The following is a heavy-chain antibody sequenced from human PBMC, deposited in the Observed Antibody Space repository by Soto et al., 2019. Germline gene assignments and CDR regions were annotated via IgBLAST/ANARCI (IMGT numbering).Heavy chain of an antibody. D-gene: IGHD2-2*01. CDR2: LYYTGTT. Sequence: LSLTCSVSGGSIGSSSYYFGWVRQPPGKGLEWIGSLYYTGTTNYNSSLKSRVTISADKSQNQFSLRLSSVTAADTAVYYCGAYCSRTHCCDWFDPWGQGTLVTVSS. V-gene: IGHV4-39*01. CDR1: GGSIGSSSYY. CDR3: GAYCSRTHCCDWFDP. J-gene: IGHJ5*02.